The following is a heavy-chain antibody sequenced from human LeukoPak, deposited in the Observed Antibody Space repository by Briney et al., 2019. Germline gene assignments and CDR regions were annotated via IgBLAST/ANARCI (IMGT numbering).Heavy chain of an antibody. CDR3: AAVGAVADSYYFDY. CDR1: GFTFTSCA. CDR2: IVVGSGNT. Sequence: SVKVSCKASGFTFTSCAVQWVRQARGQRLEWIGWIVVGSGNTNYAQKFQERVTITRDMSTSTAYMELSSLRSEDTAVYYCAAVGAVADSYYFDYWGQGTLVTVSS. V-gene: IGHV1-58*01. J-gene: IGHJ4*02. D-gene: IGHD6-19*01.